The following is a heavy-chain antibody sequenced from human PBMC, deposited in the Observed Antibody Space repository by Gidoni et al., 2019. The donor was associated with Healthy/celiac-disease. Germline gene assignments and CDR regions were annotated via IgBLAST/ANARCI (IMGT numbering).Heavy chain of an antibody. D-gene: IGHD1-26*01. J-gene: IGHJ4*02. CDR1: GSTFDDLA. V-gene: IGHV3-9*01. CDR2: ISWNSGSI. CDR3: AKGLGSYAALGYYFDY. Sequence: EVQLVESGGGLVQPGRSVRPSCAASGSTFDDLAMPWVRQAPGKGLELVSGISWNSGSIGYADSVKGRFTISRDNAKNSLYLQMNSLRAEDTALYYCAKGLGSYAALGYYFDYWGQGTLVTVSS.